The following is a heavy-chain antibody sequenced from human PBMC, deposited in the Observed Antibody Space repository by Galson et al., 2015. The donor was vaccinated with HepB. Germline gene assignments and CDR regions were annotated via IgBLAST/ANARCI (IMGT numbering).Heavy chain of an antibody. V-gene: IGHV3-11*05. CDR2: ISSSSSYT. CDR3: ARDISPRDDSSGYYH. D-gene: IGHD3-22*01. CDR1: GFTFSDYY. J-gene: IGHJ5*02. Sequence: SLRLSCAASGFTFSDYYMSWIRQAPGKGLEWVSYISSSSSYTHYADSVKGRFTISGDNAKNSLYLQMNSLRAEDTAVYYCARDISPRDDSSGYYHWGQGTLVTVPS.